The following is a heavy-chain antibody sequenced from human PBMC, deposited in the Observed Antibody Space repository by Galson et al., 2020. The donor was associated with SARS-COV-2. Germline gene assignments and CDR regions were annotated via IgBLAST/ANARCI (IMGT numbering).Heavy chain of an antibody. D-gene: IGHD3-10*01. Sequence: GESLKISCAASDFIVSDNYMTWVRHISGKGLEWVAVLYAGGGTHYADSVKDRFVISRDKSKNILFLQMNGLRAEDTGVYYCATDSGVSNYFYGMNVWGKGITVTVSS. V-gene: IGHV3-53*01. J-gene: IGHJ6*04. CDR1: DFIVSDNY. CDR2: LYAGGGT. CDR3: ATDSGVSNYFYGMNV.